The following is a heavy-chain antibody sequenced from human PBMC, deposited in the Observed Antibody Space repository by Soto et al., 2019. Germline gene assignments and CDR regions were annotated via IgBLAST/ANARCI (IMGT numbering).Heavy chain of an antibody. Sequence: QVQLQQWGAGLLKPSETLSLTCAVYGGSFSGYYWSWIRQPPGKGLEWIGEINHSGSTNYNPSLKSRVNISVDTSQNQFSLKLSSVTAADTAVYYCAATTLYYYGSGLRYYYYMDVWGKGTTVTVSS. J-gene: IGHJ6*03. V-gene: IGHV4-34*01. D-gene: IGHD3-10*01. CDR2: INHSGST. CDR3: AATTLYYYGSGLRYYYYMDV. CDR1: GGSFSGYY.